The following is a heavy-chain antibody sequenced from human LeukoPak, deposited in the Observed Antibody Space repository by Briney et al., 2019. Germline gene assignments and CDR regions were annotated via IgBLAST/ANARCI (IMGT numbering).Heavy chain of an antibody. D-gene: IGHD6-6*01. CDR3: AREGTAARISPEPNYYYYMGV. J-gene: IGHJ6*03. Sequence: ASVKVFCKASGGTFSSYAISWVRQAPGQGLEWMGGIIPIFGTANYAQKFQGRVTITTDESTSTAYMELSSLRSEDTAVYYCAREGTAARISPEPNYYYYMGVWGKGTTVTVSS. CDR2: IIPIFGTA. CDR1: GGTFSSYA. V-gene: IGHV1-69*05.